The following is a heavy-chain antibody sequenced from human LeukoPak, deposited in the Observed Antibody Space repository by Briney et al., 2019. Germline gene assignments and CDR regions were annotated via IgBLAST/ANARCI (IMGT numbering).Heavy chain of an antibody. D-gene: IGHD5-18*01. CDR2: ISWNSKNI. CDR1: GFTFDDYA. CDR3: AKEGGYSYGWCVDP. Sequence: SLRLSCAASGFTFDDYAMHWVRQAPGKGLEWVSGISWNSKNIGYADSVKGRFTISRDNAKNSVYLQMNSLRAEDTAVYYCAKEGGYSYGWCVDPWGQGTLVTVSS. V-gene: IGHV3-9*01. J-gene: IGHJ5*02.